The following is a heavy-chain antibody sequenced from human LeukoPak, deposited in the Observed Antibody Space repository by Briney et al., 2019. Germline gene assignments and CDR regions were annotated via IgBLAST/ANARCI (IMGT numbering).Heavy chain of an antibody. Sequence: GGSLRLSCAASGFTFSNYNMNWVRQPPGKGLQWVSYISSSSNIIYYADSVKGRFAISRDNAKNSLFLQMNSLRAEDTAVYYCARDFAREFTIDYWGQGTLVTVSS. CDR2: ISSSSNII. J-gene: IGHJ4*02. V-gene: IGHV3-48*01. D-gene: IGHD3-10*01. CDR3: ARDFAREFTIDY. CDR1: GFTFSNYN.